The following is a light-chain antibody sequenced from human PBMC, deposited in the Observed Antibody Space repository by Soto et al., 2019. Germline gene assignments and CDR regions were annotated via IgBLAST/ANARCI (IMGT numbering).Light chain of an antibody. CDR3: HQYGSSSWT. V-gene: IGKV3-20*01. CDR2: GGS. CDR1: QRVSSSY. J-gene: IGKJ1*01. Sequence: EIVLTQSPGTLSVSPGERATLSCRASQRVSSSYVAWYQQKPGQAPRLLIYGGSSRATGIPDRFSGSGSGTDFTLTISRLEPGDSAVYYCHQYGSSSWTFGQGTKVDIK.